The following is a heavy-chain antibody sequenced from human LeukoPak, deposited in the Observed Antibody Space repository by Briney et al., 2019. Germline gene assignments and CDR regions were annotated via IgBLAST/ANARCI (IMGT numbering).Heavy chain of an antibody. Sequence: ASVKVSCKASGYTFTSYDINWVRQSTGHGREWMGWMNPNSGNTGYAQKFQGRVTMTRNTSISTAYMELSSLRSEDTAVYYCARGVYYDILTGYYYYYMDVWGKGTTVTISS. D-gene: IGHD3-9*01. J-gene: IGHJ6*03. CDR3: ARGVYYDILTGYYYYYMDV. CDR1: GYTFTSYD. CDR2: MNPNSGNT. V-gene: IGHV1-8*01.